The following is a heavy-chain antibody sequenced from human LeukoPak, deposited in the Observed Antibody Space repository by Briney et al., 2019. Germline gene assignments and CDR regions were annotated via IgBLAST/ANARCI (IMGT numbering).Heavy chain of an antibody. D-gene: IGHD5-18*01. CDR3: ARQDGYSYGY. Sequence: PSETLSLTCTVSGGSISSSRYYWGWIRQPPGKGLEWIGSIYYSGSTYYNPSLKSRVTISVDTSKNQFSLKLSSVTAADTAVYYCARQDGYSYGYWGQGTLVTVSS. V-gene: IGHV4-39*01. J-gene: IGHJ4*02. CDR1: GGSISSSRYY. CDR2: IYYSGST.